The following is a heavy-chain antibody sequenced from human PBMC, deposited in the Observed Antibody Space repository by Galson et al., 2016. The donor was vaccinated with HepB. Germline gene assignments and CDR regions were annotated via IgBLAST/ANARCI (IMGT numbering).Heavy chain of an antibody. CDR2: IYKTGST. D-gene: IGHD2-21*02. V-gene: IGHV4-59*01. CDR3: ARGVTGTPCFDF. J-gene: IGHJ4*02. CDR1: GGSISSSF. Sequence: SETLSPTCTVSGGSISSSFWSWIRQPPGKGLEWIGCIYKTGSTNYTPSLNSRVTLSVDTSKNQFSLKLGSVTAADTAVYYCARGVTGTPCFDFWGQGALVTVSS.